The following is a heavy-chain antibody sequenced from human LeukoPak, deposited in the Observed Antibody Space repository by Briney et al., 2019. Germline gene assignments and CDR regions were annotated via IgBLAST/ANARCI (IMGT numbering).Heavy chain of an antibody. CDR2: ISYDGSNK. D-gene: IGHD4-23*01. CDR3: AKVDYGGFDY. J-gene: IGHJ4*02. Sequence: PGGSLRLSCAASGFTFSSYAMHWVRQAPGKGLEWVAVISYDGSNKYYADSVKGRFTISRDNSKNTLYLQMNSLRAEDTAVYYCAKVDYGGFDYWGQGTLVTVSS. CDR1: GFTFSSYA. V-gene: IGHV3-30*04.